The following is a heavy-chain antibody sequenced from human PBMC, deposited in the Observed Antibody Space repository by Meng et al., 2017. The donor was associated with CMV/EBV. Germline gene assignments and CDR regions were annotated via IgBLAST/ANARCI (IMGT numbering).Heavy chain of an antibody. J-gene: IGHJ6*02. V-gene: IGHV4-59*01. Sequence: GSLRLSCTVSGGSISSYYWSWIRQPPGKGLEWIGYIYYSGSTNYNPSLKSRVTISVDTSKNQFSLKLSSVTAADTAVYYCARTHCSSTSCSQGNYYYYGMDVSGQGTTVTVSS. CDR2: IYYSGST. D-gene: IGHD2-2*01. CDR1: GGSISSYY. CDR3: ARTHCSSTSCSQGNYYYYGMDV.